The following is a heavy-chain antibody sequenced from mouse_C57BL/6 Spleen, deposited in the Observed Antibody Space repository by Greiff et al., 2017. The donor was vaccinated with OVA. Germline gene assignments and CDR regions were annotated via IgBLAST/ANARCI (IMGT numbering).Heavy chain of an antibody. D-gene: IGHD1-1*01. J-gene: IGHJ1*03. CDR1: GFTFTDYY. CDR3: ARDSYDWYFDV. CDR2: IRNKANGYTT. Sequence: DVMLVESGGGLVQPGGSLSLSCAASGFTFTDYYMSWVRQPPGKALEWLGFIRNKANGYTTEYSASVKGRFTISRDNSQSILYLQMNALRAEDSATYYCARDSYDWYFDVWGTGTTVTVSS. V-gene: IGHV7-3*01.